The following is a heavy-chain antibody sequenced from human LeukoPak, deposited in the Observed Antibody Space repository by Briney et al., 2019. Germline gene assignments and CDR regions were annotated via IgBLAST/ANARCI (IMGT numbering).Heavy chain of an antibody. V-gene: IGHV4-61*02. Sequence: SETLSLTCTVSGGSISSGSYYWSWIRQPAGKGLEWIGRIYTSGSTNYNPSLKSRVTMSVDTSKNQFSLKLTSVTAADTAVYFCARDSSHFYDTSAIDPFDIWGQGTMVTVSS. CDR2: IYTSGST. D-gene: IGHD3-22*01. CDR3: ARDSSHFYDTSAIDPFDI. J-gene: IGHJ3*02. CDR1: GGSISSGSYY.